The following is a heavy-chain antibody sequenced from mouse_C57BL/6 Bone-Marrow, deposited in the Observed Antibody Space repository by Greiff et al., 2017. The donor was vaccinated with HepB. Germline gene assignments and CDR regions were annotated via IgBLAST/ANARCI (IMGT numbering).Heavy chain of an antibody. J-gene: IGHJ2*01. CDR2: IHPNSGST. V-gene: IGHV1-64*01. D-gene: IGHD2-4*01. CDR1: GYTFTSYW. CDR3: AREGRTLRRGGYFDY. Sequence: QVQLQQPGAELVKPGASVKLSCKASGYTFTSYWMHWVKQRPGQGLEWIGMIHPNSGSTNYNEKFKSKATLTVDKSSSTAYMQLSSLTSEDSAVYYCAREGRTLRRGGYFDYWGQGTTLTVSS.